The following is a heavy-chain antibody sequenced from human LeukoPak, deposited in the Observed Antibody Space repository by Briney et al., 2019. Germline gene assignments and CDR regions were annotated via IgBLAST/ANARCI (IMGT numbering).Heavy chain of an antibody. D-gene: IGHD3-16*01. CDR1: GGSISSYY. J-gene: IGHJ3*02. CDR3: ARNDLGAFDI. V-gene: IGHV4-59*01. CDR2: IYYSGST. Sequence: SETLSLTCTVSGGSISSYYWSWIRQPPGKGLGWIGYIYYSGSTNYNPSLKSRVTISVDTSKNQFSLKLSSVTAADTAVYYCARNDLGAFDIWGQGTMVTVSS.